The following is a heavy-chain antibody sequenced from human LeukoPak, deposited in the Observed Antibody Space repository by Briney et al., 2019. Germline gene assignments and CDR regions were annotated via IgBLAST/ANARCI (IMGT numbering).Heavy chain of an antibody. Sequence: PSETLSLTCAVYGGSFSGYYWSWIRQPPGKGLEWIGNIYYSGSTYYKPSLKTRVTISVDTSKNQFSLKLNSVTAADTAVYYCARHASVDGNWPRPLDYWGQGSLVTVSS. J-gene: IGHJ4*02. CDR2: IYYSGST. CDR1: GGSFSGYY. V-gene: IGHV4-34*01. D-gene: IGHD6-19*01. CDR3: ARHASVDGNWPRPLDY.